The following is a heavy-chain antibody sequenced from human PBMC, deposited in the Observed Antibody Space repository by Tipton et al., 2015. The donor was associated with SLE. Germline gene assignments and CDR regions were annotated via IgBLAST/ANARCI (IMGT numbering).Heavy chain of an antibody. V-gene: IGHV3-7*01. CDR2: INQDGSEK. J-gene: IGHJ5*02. CDR1: GFTFSVSA. Sequence: GSLRLSCAASGFTFSVSAMHWVRQAPGKGLEWVANINQDGSEKYYVDSVKGRFTISRDSAKNSLYLQMNGLRAEDTGVYYCAREGCSGGSCYHNWFDPWGQGTLVTVSS. D-gene: IGHD2-15*01. CDR3: AREGCSGGSCYHNWFDP.